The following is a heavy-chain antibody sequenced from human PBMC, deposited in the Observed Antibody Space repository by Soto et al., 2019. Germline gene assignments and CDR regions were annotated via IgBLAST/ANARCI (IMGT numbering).Heavy chain of an antibody. V-gene: IGHV3-30-3*01. CDR2: ISYDGVNK. J-gene: IGHJ6*02. CDR3: AGNADYGDPVVRFSYHHGMDV. Sequence: QVQLVESGGGVVQPGRSLRLSCAASGFTFSKYPMHWVRQAPGKGLEWVAVISYDGVNKYYGDSVRGRFTISRDNTKNTLSLQMNSLRAEDTATYYCAGNADYGDPVVRFSYHHGMDVWGQGTTVTVSS. D-gene: IGHD4-17*01. CDR1: GFTFSKYP.